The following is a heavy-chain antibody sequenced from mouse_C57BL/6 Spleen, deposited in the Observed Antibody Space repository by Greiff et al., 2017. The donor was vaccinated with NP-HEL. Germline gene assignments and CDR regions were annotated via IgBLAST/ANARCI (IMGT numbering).Heavy chain of an antibody. CDR3: TVYDGYWAWFAY. Sequence: EVKLQESGAELVRPGASVKLSCTASGFNIKDDYMHWVKQRPEQGLEWIGWIDPENGDTEYASKFQGKATITADTSSNTAYLQLSSLTSEDTAVYYCTVYDGYWAWFAYWGQGTLVTVSA. J-gene: IGHJ3*01. D-gene: IGHD2-3*01. V-gene: IGHV14-4*01. CDR2: IDPENGDT. CDR1: GFNIKDDY.